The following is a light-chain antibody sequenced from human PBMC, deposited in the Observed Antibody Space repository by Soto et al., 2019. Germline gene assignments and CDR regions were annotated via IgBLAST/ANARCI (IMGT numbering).Light chain of an antibody. CDR2: GAS. CDR3: XHYNNWPPWT. J-gene: IGKJ1*01. V-gene: IGKV3-15*01. Sequence: EIVMTQSPATLSVSPGERVTLSCRASQSVKSNLAWYQQKFGQAPRLLIYGASTRATGVPARFSGSGSGTEFTLTISSLQSEDFAVYXCXHYNNWPPWTFGQGTKVEI. CDR1: QSVKSN.